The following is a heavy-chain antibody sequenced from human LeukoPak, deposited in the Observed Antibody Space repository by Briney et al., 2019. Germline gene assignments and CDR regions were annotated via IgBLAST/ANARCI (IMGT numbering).Heavy chain of an antibody. J-gene: IGHJ4*02. CDR2: IYPRDGRT. CDR1: GYTFTNNY. CDR3: ARDQEGFDY. V-gene: IGHV1-46*01. Sequence: ASVKVTCKASGYTFTNNYLHWVRQAPGQGLEWMGMIYPRDGRTSYAQNFQGRVTVTRDTSTTTVHMELRGLRSEDTAVYYCARDQEGFDYGGQGTVVTVSS.